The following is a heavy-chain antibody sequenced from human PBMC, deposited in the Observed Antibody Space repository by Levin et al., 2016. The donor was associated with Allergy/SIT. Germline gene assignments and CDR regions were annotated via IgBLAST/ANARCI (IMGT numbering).Heavy chain of an antibody. V-gene: IGHV4-59*01. CDR1: GGSIYGYY. D-gene: IGHD5-12*01. CDR2: ISYRGNI. CDR3: VRFADTSGANNYFDS. J-gene: IGHJ4*02. Sequence: SETLSLTCTVSGGSIYGYYWSWIRQSPGKGLEWIAYISYRGNIDYNPSLKSRVTISVATSMNQFSLKLSSVTAADTALYYCVRFADTSGANNYFDSWGQGDLVTVSS.